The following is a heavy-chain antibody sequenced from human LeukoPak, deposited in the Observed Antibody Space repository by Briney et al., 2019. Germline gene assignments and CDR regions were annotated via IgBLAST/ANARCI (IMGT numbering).Heavy chain of an antibody. Sequence: GGSLRLSCAASGFTFNIHAMSWVRQAPGKGLVWVSRINSDGSSTGYADSVKGRFTISRDNAKNTLYLQIYSLRAEDTAVYYCARGPTDYWGQGTLVTVPS. CDR2: INSDGSST. CDR3: ARGPTDY. V-gene: IGHV3-74*01. CDR1: GFTFNIHA. J-gene: IGHJ4*02.